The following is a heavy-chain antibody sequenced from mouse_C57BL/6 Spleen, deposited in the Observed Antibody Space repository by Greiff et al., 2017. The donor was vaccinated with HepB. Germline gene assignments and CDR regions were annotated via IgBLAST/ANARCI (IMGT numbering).Heavy chain of an antibody. CDR2: SRNKANDYTT. J-gene: IGHJ4*01. CDR3: ARDAEPSYYYGSSGAMDY. CDR1: GFTFSDFY. D-gene: IGHD1-1*01. V-gene: IGHV7-1*01. Sequence: EVKLVESGGGLVQSGRSLRLSCATSGFTFSDFYMEWVRQAPGKGLEWIAASRNKANDYTTEYSASVKGRFIVSRDTSQSILYLQMNALRAEDTAIYYCARDAEPSYYYGSSGAMDYWGQGTSVTVSS.